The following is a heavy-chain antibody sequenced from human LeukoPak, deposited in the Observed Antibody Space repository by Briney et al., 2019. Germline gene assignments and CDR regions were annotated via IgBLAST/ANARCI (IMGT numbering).Heavy chain of an antibody. J-gene: IGHJ6*03. CDR1: GGSISSYY. D-gene: IGHD4-17*01. CDR3: ARDADDYGDFYYYYYMDA. Sequence: SETLSLTCTVSGGSISSYYWSWIRQPPGKGLEWIGYIYYSGSTNYNPSLKSRVTISVDTSKNQFSLKLSSVTAADTAVYYCARDADDYGDFYYYYYMDAWGKGTTVTVS. V-gene: IGHV4-59*01. CDR2: IYYSGST.